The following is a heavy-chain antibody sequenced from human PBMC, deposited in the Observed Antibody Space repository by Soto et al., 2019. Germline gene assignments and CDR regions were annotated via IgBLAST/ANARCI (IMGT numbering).Heavy chain of an antibody. CDR3: ARRGTTGTTLHFDY. Sequence: NPSETLSLTCAVSGGSISSSNWWSWVRQPPGKGLEWIGEIYHSGSTNYNPSLKSRVTISVDKSKNQFSLKLSSVTAADTAVYYCARRGTTGTTLHFDYWGQGTLVTVSS. CDR2: IYHSGST. D-gene: IGHD1-1*01. J-gene: IGHJ4*02. CDR1: GGSISSSNW. V-gene: IGHV4-4*02.